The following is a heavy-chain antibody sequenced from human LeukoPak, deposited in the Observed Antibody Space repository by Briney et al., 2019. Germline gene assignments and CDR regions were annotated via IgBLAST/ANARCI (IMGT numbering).Heavy chain of an antibody. CDR3: ARGPPSRSGYSGNGFDP. CDR1: GFTVSSNY. Sequence: GGSLRLSCAASGFTVSSNYMSWVRQAPGKGLEWVSVIYSGGSTYYADSVKGRFTISRDNSKNTLYLQMNSLRAEDTAVYYCARGPPSRSGYSGNGFDPWGQGTLVTVSS. V-gene: IGHV3-53*01. CDR2: IYSGGST. D-gene: IGHD3-3*01. J-gene: IGHJ5*02.